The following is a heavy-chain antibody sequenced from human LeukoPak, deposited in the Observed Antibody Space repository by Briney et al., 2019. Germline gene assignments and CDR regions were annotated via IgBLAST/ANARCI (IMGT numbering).Heavy chain of an antibody. J-gene: IGHJ5*01. V-gene: IGHV1-69*13. CDR2: IIPIFGSA. Sequence: SVKVSCKASGGTVSSYVISWVRQAPGQGLEWMGGIIPIFGSAHYAQKFQGRVTITADESTSTAYVELSSLRSEDTAVYYCARDLGPPRSFDSWGQGTLVTVSS. CDR3: ARDLGPPRSFDS. CDR1: GGTVSSYV.